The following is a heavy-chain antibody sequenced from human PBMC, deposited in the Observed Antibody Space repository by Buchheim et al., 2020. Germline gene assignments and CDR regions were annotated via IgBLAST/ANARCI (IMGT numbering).Heavy chain of an antibody. J-gene: IGHJ6*02. CDR2: INSDGSST. V-gene: IGHV3-74*01. D-gene: IGHD6-6*01. CDR3: ASLSSIAARPSYYYYYGMDV. Sequence: EVQLVESGGGLVQPGGSLRLSCAASGFTFSSYWMHWVRQAPGKGLVWVSRINSDGSSTSYADSVKGRFTISRTNAKNTLYLQMNSLRAEDTAVYYCASLSSIAARPSYYYYYGMDVWGQGTT. CDR1: GFTFSSYW.